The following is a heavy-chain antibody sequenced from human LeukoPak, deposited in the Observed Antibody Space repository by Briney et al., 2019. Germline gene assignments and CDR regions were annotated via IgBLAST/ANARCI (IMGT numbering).Heavy chain of an antibody. J-gene: IGHJ3*02. CDR2: INHSGST. CDR1: GGPFSGYY. CDR3: ARSSKTQWLSPGDGFDI. V-gene: IGHV4-34*01. D-gene: IGHD6-19*01. Sequence: SETLSLTCAVYGGPFSGYYWSWIRQPSGKGLEWMGEINHSGSTNYNPSLRSRVTMSVDTSKNQFSLKFTSMTAADTAVYYCARSSKTQWLSPGDGFDIWGRGTLVTVSS.